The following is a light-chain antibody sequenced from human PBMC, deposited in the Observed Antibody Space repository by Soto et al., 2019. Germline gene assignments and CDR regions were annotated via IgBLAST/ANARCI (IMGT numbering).Light chain of an antibody. CDR3: CSYVGTNTSYV. Sequence: QSALTHPRSVSGSPGQSVTISCTGTSSDVGGYNYVSWYQQHPGKAPKVMIYDVSKRPSGGPDRFSGSKSGNTASLTISGLQAEDEADYYCCSYVGTNTSYVFGTGTKLTVL. J-gene: IGLJ1*01. CDR1: SSDVGGYNY. CDR2: DVS. V-gene: IGLV2-11*01.